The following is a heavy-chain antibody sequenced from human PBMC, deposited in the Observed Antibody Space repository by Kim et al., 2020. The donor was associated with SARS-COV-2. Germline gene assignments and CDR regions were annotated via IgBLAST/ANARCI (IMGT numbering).Heavy chain of an antibody. D-gene: IGHD3-22*01. V-gene: IGHV3-9*01. CDR2: ISWNSGSI. CDR1: GFTFDDYA. CDR3: AGLRYYDSSGYYYDGNWFDP. J-gene: IGHJ5*02. Sequence: GGSLRLSCAASGFTFDDYAMHWVRQAPGKGLEWVSGISWNSGSIGYADSVKGRFTISRDNAKNSLYLQMNSLRAEDTALYYCAGLRYYDSSGYYYDGNWFDPWGQGTLVTVSS.